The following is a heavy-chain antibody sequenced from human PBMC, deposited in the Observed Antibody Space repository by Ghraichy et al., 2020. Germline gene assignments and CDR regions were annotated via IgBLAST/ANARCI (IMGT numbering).Heavy chain of an antibody. J-gene: IGHJ4*02. Sequence: SVKVSCKASGGTFSSYTISWVRQAPGQGLEWMGRIIPILGIANYAQKFQGRVTITADKSTSTAYMELSSLRSEDTAVYYCARDRGYGDYVSHRSSPYWGQGTLVTVSS. CDR2: IIPILGIA. V-gene: IGHV1-69*04. CDR3: ARDRGYGDYVSHRSSPY. D-gene: IGHD4-17*01. CDR1: GGTFSSYT.